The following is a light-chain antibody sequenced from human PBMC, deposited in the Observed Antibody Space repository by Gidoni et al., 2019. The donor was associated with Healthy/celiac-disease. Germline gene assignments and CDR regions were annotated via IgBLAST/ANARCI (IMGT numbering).Light chain of an antibody. V-gene: IGLV2-23*02. CDR2: EVT. CDR3: CSYAGSSTFVV. Sequence: QSALTQPASVSGSPGQSITISCTGTSSDVGSYNLDSWYQQHPGKAPQLMIYEVTKRPSGVSNRFSGSKSGNTASLTISGLQAEDEADYYCCSYAGSSTFVVFGGGTKLTVL. CDR1: SSDVGSYNL. J-gene: IGLJ2*01.